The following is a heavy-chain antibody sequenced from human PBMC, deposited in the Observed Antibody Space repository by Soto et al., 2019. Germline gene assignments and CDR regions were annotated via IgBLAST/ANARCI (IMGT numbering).Heavy chain of an antibody. CDR2: RYYTGST. CDR3: ARHYNSAWYFQH. Sequence: QLQLQESGPGLVKPSETLSLTCTVSGDSLSSSSYFWAWIRQPPGEGLEWIGSRYYTGSTYFSPSLKSRVTIAVDTSKNQFSLRLSSVTAADTAVYYCARHYNSAWYFQHWGLGTRSPSPQ. D-gene: IGHD6-19*01. J-gene: IGHJ1*01. V-gene: IGHV4-39*01. CDR1: GDSLSSSSYF.